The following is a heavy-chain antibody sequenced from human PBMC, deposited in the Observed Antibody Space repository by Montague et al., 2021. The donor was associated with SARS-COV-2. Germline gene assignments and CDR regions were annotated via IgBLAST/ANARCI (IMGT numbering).Heavy chain of an antibody. CDR2: FNHSGST. J-gene: IGHJ4*02. Sequence: LVKPTQTLTLTCTFSGFSLSTSGMCVSWIRQPPGKALEWIGEFNHSGSTNYNPSLKSRVTISVDTSKKQFSLKLSSVTAADTAVYYCARGLGGGSGSHFDYWGRGTLVTVSS. V-gene: IGHV4-30-2*01. D-gene: IGHD2-15*01. CDR3: ARGLGGGSGSHFDY. CDR1: GFSLSTSGMC.